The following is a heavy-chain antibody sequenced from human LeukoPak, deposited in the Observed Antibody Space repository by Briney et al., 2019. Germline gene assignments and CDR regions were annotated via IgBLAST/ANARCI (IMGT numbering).Heavy chain of an antibody. Sequence: GGSLRLSCAASGFTVSSNYMSWVRQAPGKGLEWVSVIYSGGSTYYADSVKGRFTISRDNSKNTLYLQMNSLRAEDTAVYYCARLQLWSHFDYWGQGTLVTVSS. D-gene: IGHD5-18*01. CDR2: IYSGGST. V-gene: IGHV3-66*01. CDR3: ARLQLWSHFDY. CDR1: GFTVSSNY. J-gene: IGHJ4*02.